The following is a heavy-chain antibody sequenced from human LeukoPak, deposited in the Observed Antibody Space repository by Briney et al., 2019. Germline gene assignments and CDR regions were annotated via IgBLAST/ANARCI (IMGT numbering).Heavy chain of an antibody. D-gene: IGHD4-17*01. J-gene: IGHJ4*02. Sequence: GGSLRLSCAASGFTFSSYAMSWVRQAPGKGLEWVSAISGSGGSTYYADSVKGRFTISRDNSKNTLYLQMNSLRAEDTAVYYCAKVGVDYGDYYFDYWAREPWSPSPQ. CDR1: GFTFSSYA. CDR3: AKVGVDYGDYYFDY. CDR2: ISGSGGST. V-gene: IGHV3-23*01.